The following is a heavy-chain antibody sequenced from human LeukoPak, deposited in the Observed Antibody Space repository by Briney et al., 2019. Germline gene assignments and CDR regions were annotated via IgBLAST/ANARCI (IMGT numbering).Heavy chain of an antibody. CDR1: GYTFTGYY. D-gene: IGHD3-22*01. CDR3: AHYYDSSGYYSTFDY. V-gene: IGHV1-69*06. J-gene: IGHJ4*02. CDR2: IIPIFGTA. Sequence: GASVKVSCKASGYTFTGYYMHWVRQAPGQGLEWMGGIIPIFGTANYAQKFQGRVTITADKSTSTAYMELSSLRSEDTAVYYCAHYYDSSGYYSTFDYWGQGTLVTVSS.